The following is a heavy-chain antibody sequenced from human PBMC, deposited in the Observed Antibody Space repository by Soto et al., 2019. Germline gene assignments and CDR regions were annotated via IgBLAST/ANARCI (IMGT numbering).Heavy chain of an antibody. CDR1: GYSFMKYG. V-gene: IGHV1-18*01. D-gene: IGHD2-2*01. CDR3: AREASVLIPAAQPSRFDS. J-gene: IGHJ4*02. Sequence: GPSVKVSCKGSGYSFMKYGINWVRQAPGQGLEWVGWISPCSGYTHSAQKFHGRLTLTTDTAASTAYMELRILRSADTALYYCAREASVLIPAAQPSRFDSWGQGTLVTVSS. CDR2: ISPCSGYT.